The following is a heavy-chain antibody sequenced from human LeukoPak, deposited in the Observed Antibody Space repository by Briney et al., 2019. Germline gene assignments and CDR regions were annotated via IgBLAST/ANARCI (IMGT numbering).Heavy chain of an antibody. J-gene: IGHJ4*02. Sequence: PSETLSLTCTVSGGSISSHYWSWIRQPPGKGLEWIGYIYYSGSTNYNPSLKSRVTISVDTSKNQFSLKLSSVTAADTAVYYCASGDRDYAQDYWGQGTLVTVSS. CDR2: IYYSGST. V-gene: IGHV4-59*11. CDR1: GGSISSHY. D-gene: IGHD3-16*01. CDR3: ASGDRDYAQDY.